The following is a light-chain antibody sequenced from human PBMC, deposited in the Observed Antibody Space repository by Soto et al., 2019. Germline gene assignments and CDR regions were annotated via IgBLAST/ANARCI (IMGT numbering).Light chain of an antibody. J-gene: IGKJ2*01. CDR1: QGIRND. Sequence: AIQMTQSPPSLSASVGDRVTITCRASQGIRNDLAWYQQKPGKAPKLLIYAASNLQGGVPSRFSGRGSGRDFTLTISSLQPEDFATYYCLQDYNYPYTFGQGTKLEIK. CDR3: LQDYNYPYT. V-gene: IGKV1-6*01. CDR2: AAS.